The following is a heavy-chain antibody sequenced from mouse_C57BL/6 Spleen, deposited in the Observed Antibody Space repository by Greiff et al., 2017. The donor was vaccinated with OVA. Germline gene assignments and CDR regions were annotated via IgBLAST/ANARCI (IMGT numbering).Heavy chain of an antibody. CDR2: IRNKANGYTT. J-gene: IGHJ2*01. Sequence: EVKVVESGGGLVQPGGSLSLSCAASGFTFTDYYMSWVRQPPGKALEWLGFIRNKANGYTTEYSASVKGRFTISRDNSQSILYLQMNALRAEDSATYYCARSPMYYFDYWGQGTTLTVSS. V-gene: IGHV7-3*01. CDR1: GFTFTDYY. CDR3: ARSPMYYFDY.